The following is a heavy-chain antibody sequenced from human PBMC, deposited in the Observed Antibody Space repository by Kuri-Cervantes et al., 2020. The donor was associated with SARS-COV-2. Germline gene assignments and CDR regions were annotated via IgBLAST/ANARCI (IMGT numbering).Heavy chain of an antibody. J-gene: IGHJ4*02. Sequence: LSLTCAVYGGSFSGYYWSWIRQPPGKGLEWIGEINHSGSTNYNPSLKSRVTISVDTSKNQFSLKLSSVTAADTAVYYCARGIAAAGTPSVKGGYFDYWGQGTLVTVSS. CDR1: GGSFSGYY. CDR3: ARGIAAAGTPSVKGGYFDY. D-gene: IGHD6-13*01. CDR2: INHSGST. V-gene: IGHV4-34*01.